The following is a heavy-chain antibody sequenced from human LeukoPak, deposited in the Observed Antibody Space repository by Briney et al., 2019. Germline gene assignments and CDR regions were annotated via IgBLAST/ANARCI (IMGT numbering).Heavy chain of an antibody. V-gene: IGHV4-34*01. CDR3: ARHGEGGYSSSWYSAYYYYCGMDV. CDR1: GGSFSGYY. Sequence: PSETLSLTCAVYGGSFSGYYWSWIRQPPGKGLEWIGEINHSGSTNYNPSLKSRVTISVDASKNQFSLKLSSVTAADTAVYYCARHGEGGYSSSWYSAYYYYCGMDVWGQGTTVTVSS. J-gene: IGHJ6*02. D-gene: IGHD6-13*01. CDR2: INHSGST.